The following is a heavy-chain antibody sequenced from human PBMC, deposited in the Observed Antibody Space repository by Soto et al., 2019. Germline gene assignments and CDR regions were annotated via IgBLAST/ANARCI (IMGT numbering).Heavy chain of an antibody. Sequence: GGSLRLSCAASGFTFSRYWMHWVRQAPGKGLEWVADIKQDGSDKHYEDSVTGRFTISRDNARNSLFLQMNSLRAEDAAVYYCARNLHYCSSGRCYTVLDYWGLGTLVNVS. D-gene: IGHD2-15*01. V-gene: IGHV3-7*04. CDR3: ARNLHYCSSGRCYTVLDY. J-gene: IGHJ4*02. CDR2: IKQDGSDK. CDR1: GFTFSRYW.